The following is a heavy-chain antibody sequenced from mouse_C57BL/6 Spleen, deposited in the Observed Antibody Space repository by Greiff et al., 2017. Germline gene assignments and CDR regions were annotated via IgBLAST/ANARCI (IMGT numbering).Heavy chain of an antibody. CDR1: GYTFTSYG. CDR3: ARKDYGSSLSWFAY. CDR2: IYPRSGHT. J-gene: IGHJ3*01. Sequence: VQLQQSGAELARPGASVKLSCKASGYTFTSYGISWVKQRTGQGLEWIGEIYPRSGHTYYNEKFKGKATLTADKSSSTAYMELRSLTSEDSAVYFCARKDYGSSLSWFAYWGQGTLVTVSA. V-gene: IGHV1-81*01. D-gene: IGHD1-1*01.